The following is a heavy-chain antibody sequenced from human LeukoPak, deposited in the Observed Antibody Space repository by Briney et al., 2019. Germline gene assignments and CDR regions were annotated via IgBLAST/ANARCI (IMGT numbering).Heavy chain of an antibody. CDR2: IYTSGST. Sequence: PSETLSLTCTVSGGSISSYYWSWLRQPAGKGLEWIGRIYTSGSTNYNPSLKSRVTMSVDTSKNQFSLKLSSVTAADTAVYYCARENPYGDYLYFDYWGQGTLVTVSS. D-gene: IGHD4-17*01. CDR1: GGSISSYY. CDR3: ARENPYGDYLYFDY. J-gene: IGHJ4*02. V-gene: IGHV4-4*07.